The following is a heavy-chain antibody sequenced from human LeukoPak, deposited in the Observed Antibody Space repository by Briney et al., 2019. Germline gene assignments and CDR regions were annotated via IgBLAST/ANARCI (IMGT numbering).Heavy chain of an antibody. J-gene: IGHJ4*02. Sequence: PGGSLRLSCAASGFTFSNAWMSWVRQAPGKGLECVGRIKRKTDGGTTDYAAPVKGRFTISRDDSKNTLFLQMNSLKTEDTAVYYCATGQGYYYDASGPIDCWGQGTLVTVSS. CDR2: IKRKTDGGTT. V-gene: IGHV3-15*01. CDR3: ATGQGYYYDASGPIDC. CDR1: GFTFSNAW. D-gene: IGHD3-22*01.